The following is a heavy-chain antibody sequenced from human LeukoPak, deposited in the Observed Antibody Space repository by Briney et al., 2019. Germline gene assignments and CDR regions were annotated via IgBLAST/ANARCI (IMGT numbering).Heavy chain of an antibody. CDR2: ISSSSSYI. Sequence: SGGSLRLSCAASGFTFSSYSMNWVRQAPGKGLEWVSSISSSSSYIYYADSVKGRFTISRDNAKNSLYLQMNSLRAEDTAVYYCAGACSTSTWRDAFDIWGQGTMVTVSS. CDR1: GFTFSSYS. J-gene: IGHJ3*02. V-gene: IGHV3-21*01. D-gene: IGHD2-2*01. CDR3: AGACSTSTWRDAFDI.